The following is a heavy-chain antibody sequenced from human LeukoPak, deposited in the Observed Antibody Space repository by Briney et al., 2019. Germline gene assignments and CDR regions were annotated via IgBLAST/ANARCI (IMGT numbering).Heavy chain of an antibody. CDR1: GFTVSSAY. Sequence: GGSLRLSCAASGFTVSSAYMTWVRQASGKGLEWVSVIYIGGSTYYADSVKGRFTISRDNSRNTLYLQMNSLRTEDTAVYYCARGGYGSATYYNNFDYWGQGTLVTVSS. D-gene: IGHD3-10*01. J-gene: IGHJ4*02. CDR2: IYIGGST. V-gene: IGHV3-53*01. CDR3: ARGGYGSATYYNNFDY.